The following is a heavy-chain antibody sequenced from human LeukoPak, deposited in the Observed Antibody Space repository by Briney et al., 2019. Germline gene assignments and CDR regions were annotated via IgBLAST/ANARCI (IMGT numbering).Heavy chain of an antibody. V-gene: IGHV4-59*01. J-gene: IGHJ4*02. Sequence: SETLSLTCTVSGGSISTYYWTWIRQPPGKGLEWIGYISYSGSTNYNPSLKSRVTISVDTSKHQFSLKLSAVTAADTAVYYCARGPHKFDYWGQGSLVTVSS. CDR2: ISYSGST. CDR3: ARGPHKFDY. CDR1: GGSISTYY.